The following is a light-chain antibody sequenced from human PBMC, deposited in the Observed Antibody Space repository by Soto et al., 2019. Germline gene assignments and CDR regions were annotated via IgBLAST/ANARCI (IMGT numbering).Light chain of an antibody. J-gene: IGKJ4*01. V-gene: IGKV3-20*01. CDR2: GAS. Sequence: EIVLTQSPGILSLSPGERATLSCRASQSLSRSSLAWYQQKPGQAPRLLIFGASSRATGIPDRFSGSGSGTDFTLTISRLEPEDFAVYFCQQYGNSPLTFGGGTKVEMK. CDR3: QQYGNSPLT. CDR1: QSLSRSS.